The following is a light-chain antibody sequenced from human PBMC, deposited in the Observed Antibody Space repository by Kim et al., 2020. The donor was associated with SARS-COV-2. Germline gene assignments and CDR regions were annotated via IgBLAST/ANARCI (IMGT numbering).Light chain of an antibody. CDR3: QVWDSSTGV. CDR2: RDT. CDR1: NRGSKN. V-gene: IGLV3-9*01. J-gene: IGLJ3*02. Sequence: SGGLGRTDRITWGGNNRGSKNVHGDQEKPGQAPVLVIYRDTIRPSGIPERFSGSNSGNTATLTISRPQAGDEAEYYCQVWDSSTGVFGGGTKLTVL.